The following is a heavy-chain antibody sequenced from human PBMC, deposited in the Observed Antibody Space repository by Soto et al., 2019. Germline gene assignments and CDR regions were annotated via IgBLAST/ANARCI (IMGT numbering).Heavy chain of an antibody. CDR2: INHSGST. V-gene: IGHV4-34*01. CDR3: ARDSAYYDYVWGSYRPHRLNWFDP. CDR1: GGSFSGYY. J-gene: IGHJ5*02. Sequence: SETLSLTCAVYGGSFSGYYWSWIRQPPGKGLEWIGEINHSGSTNYNPSLKSRVAISVDTSKNQFSLKLSSVTAADTAVYYCARDSAYYDYVWGSYRPHRLNWFDPWGQGTLVTVSS. D-gene: IGHD3-16*02.